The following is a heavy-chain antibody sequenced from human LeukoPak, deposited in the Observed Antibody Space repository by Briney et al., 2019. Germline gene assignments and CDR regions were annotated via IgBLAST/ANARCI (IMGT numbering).Heavy chain of an antibody. CDR1: GYTFTGYY. J-gene: IGHJ5*02. D-gene: IGHD2-2*01. CDR3: AIYCSSTSCYSKHSFDP. Sequence: ASVKVSCKASGYTFTGYYMHWVRQAPGQGLEWMGWINPNSGGTDYAQKFQGRVTMTRDTSISTAYMELSRLRSDDTAVYYCAIYCSSTSCYSKHSFDPWGQGTLVTVSS. CDR2: INPNSGGT. V-gene: IGHV1-2*02.